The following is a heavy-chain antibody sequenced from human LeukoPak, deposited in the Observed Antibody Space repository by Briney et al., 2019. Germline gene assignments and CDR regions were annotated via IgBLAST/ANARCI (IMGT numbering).Heavy chain of an antibody. CDR1: GGSISSYY. V-gene: IGHV4-4*07. CDR2: IYTSGST. J-gene: IGHJ6*02. D-gene: IGHD5-18*01. CDR3: ASSMDTAMDYYYYYGMDV. Sequence: SETLSLTCTVSGGSISSYYWSWIRQPAGKGLEWIGRIYTSGSTNYNPSLKSRVTISVDTSKNQFSLKLSSVTAADTAVYYCASSMDTAMDYYYYYGMDVWGQGTTVTVSS.